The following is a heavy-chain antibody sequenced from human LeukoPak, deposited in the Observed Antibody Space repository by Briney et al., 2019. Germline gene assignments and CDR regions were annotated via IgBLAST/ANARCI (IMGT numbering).Heavy chain of an antibody. V-gene: IGHV4-39*07. J-gene: IGHJ4*02. Sequence: SETLSLTCTVSGGSISSSSYYWGWIRQPPGKGLEWIGSIYYSGSTNYNPSLKSRVTISVDTSKNQFSLKLSSVTAADTAVYYCASRTMIVGSFDYWGQGTLVTVSS. D-gene: IGHD3-22*01. CDR3: ASRTMIVGSFDY. CDR2: IYYSGST. CDR1: GGSISSSSYY.